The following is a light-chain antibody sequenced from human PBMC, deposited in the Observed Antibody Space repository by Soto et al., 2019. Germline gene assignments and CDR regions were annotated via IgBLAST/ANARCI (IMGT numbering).Light chain of an antibody. Sequence: DIQMTQSPSSLSASVGDRVTITCRASQTISRYLNWYQQKPGKAPQLLIYGSSSLQSGVPSRFSGSGSGTEFTLTISSLQPEDIATYYCQQSYSYLTFGGGTKMEIE. CDR1: QTISRY. J-gene: IGKJ4*01. CDR2: GSS. CDR3: QQSYSYLT. V-gene: IGKV1-39*01.